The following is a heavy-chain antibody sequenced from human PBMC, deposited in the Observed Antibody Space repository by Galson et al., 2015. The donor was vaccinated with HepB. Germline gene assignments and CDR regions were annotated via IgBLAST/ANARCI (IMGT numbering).Heavy chain of an antibody. V-gene: IGHV1-69*04. CDR1: GGTFSSYA. CDR2: IIPILGIA. D-gene: IGHD6-13*01. CDR3: ARIKREYSSSWVSYYFDY. Sequence: SVKVSRKASGGTFSSYAISWVRQAPGQGLEWMGRIIPILGIANYAQKFQGRVTITADKSTSTAYMELSSLRSEDTAVYYCARIKREYSSSWVSYYFDYWGQGTLVTVSS. J-gene: IGHJ4*02.